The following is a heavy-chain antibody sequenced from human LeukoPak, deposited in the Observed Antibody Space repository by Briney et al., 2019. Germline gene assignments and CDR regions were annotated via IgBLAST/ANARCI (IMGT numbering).Heavy chain of an antibody. CDR3: ARDCSGGSCSWADAFDI. CDR2: IYSGGST. J-gene: IGHJ3*02. V-gene: IGHV3-53*01. D-gene: IGHD2-15*01. CDR1: GFTVSDNY. Sequence: GGSLRLSCAASGFTVSDNYMSWVRQAPGKGLEWVSVIYSGGSTYYADSVKGRFTTSRDNSKNTLYLQMNSLRAEDTAVYYCARDCSGGSCSWADAFDIWGQGTMVTVSS.